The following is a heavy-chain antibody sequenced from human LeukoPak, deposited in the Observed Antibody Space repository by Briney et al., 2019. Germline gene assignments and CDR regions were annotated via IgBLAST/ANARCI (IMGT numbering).Heavy chain of an antibody. D-gene: IGHD5-24*01. V-gene: IGHV4-31*09. CDR3: ATQGWLQSEYYFDH. CDR2: IYYSGST. Sequence: SETLSLTCTVSGGSISSGGYYWSWIRQHPGKGLEWIGYIYYSGSTYYNPSLKSRVTISVDKSKNQFSLKLSFVTAADTAIYYCATQGWLQSEYYFDHWGQGTLVTVSS. J-gene: IGHJ4*02. CDR1: GGSISSGGYY.